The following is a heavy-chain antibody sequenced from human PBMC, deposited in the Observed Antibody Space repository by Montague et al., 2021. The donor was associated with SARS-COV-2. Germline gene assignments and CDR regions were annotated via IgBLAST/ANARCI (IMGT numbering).Heavy chain of an antibody. Sequence: SETLSLTCTVSGDSISSTDHYWAWMRQPPGKGLEWIASIFYSGSTYYNPSLKSRVTISVDTSKNLFSLQLNSVTPADTSVYYCARHLRVGNRWHGCEADYWGQGALVSVSS. V-gene: IGHV4-39*01. J-gene: IGHJ4*02. CDR1: GDSISSTDHY. CDR2: IFYSGST. CDR3: ARHLRVGNRWHGCEADY. D-gene: IGHD2-15*01.